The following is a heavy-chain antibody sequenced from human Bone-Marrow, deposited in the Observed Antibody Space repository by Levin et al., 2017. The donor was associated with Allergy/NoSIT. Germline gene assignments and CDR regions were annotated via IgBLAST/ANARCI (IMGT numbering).Heavy chain of an antibody. Sequence: PGGSLRLSCAASGFTFSSYAMHWVRQAPGKGLEWVAVISYDGSNKYYADSVKGRFTISRDNSKNTLYLQMNSLRAEDTAVYYCAREGSGEDDYIWGSYRWDNARLCDYWGQGTLVTVSS. CDR2: ISYDGSNK. V-gene: IGHV3-30-3*01. CDR3: AREGSGEDDYIWGSYRWDNARLCDY. D-gene: IGHD3-16*02. J-gene: IGHJ4*02. CDR1: GFTFSSYA.